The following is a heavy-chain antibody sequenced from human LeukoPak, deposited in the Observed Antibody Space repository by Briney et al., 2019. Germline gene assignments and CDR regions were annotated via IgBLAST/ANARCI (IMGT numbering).Heavy chain of an antibody. D-gene: IGHD6-6*01. CDR1: VGTFSSYA. CDR3: ARSYSSSSPFDY. CDR2: IIPIFGTA. V-gene: IGHV1-69*05. Sequence: GASVKVSCKASVGTFSSYAISWVRQAPGQGLEWMGGIIPIFGTANYALKFQGRVTITTDESTSTAYMELSSLRSEDTSVYYCARSYSSSSPFDYWGQGTLVTVSS. J-gene: IGHJ4*02.